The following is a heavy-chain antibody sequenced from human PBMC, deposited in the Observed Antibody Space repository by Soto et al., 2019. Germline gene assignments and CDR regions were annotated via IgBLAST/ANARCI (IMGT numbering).Heavy chain of an antibody. D-gene: IGHD5-12*01. Sequence: QITLKESGPTLVRPPQTLTLTCTFSGFSLTSGVGVGWIRQPPGKALEWLALIYWDDDKRYSPSLKNRLTITKDPSKNQVVLTMTNVGPVDTATYFCAHIDPEIVTVGGHGGSDYWGQGTLVTVSS. V-gene: IGHV2-5*02. CDR3: AHIDPEIVTVGGHGGSDY. J-gene: IGHJ4*02. CDR2: IYWDDDK. CDR1: GFSLTSGVG.